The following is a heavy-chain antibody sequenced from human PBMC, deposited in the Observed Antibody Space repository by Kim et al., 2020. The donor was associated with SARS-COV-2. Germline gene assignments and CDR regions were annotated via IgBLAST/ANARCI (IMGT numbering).Heavy chain of an antibody. D-gene: IGHD6-19*01. J-gene: IGHJ4*02. Sequence: KFQGRVTRTRDTSTSTVYMELSSLRSEDTAVYYCARDEFIAVAGGYYFDYWGQGTLVTVSS. V-gene: IGHV1-46*01. CDR3: ARDEFIAVAGGYYFDY.